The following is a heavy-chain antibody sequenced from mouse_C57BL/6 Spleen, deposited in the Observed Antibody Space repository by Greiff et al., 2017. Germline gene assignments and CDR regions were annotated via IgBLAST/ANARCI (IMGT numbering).Heavy chain of an antibody. CDR1: GFTFSDYY. CDR3: ARVYDRRDPLDY. V-gene: IGHV5-16*01. Sequence: EVMLVESEGGLVQPGSSMKLSCTASGFTFSDYYMAWVRQVPEKGLEWVANINYDGSSTYYLDSLKSRFIISRDNAKNNLYLQMSSLKSEDTATYYCARVYDRRDPLDYWGQGTSVTVSS. CDR2: INYDGSST. D-gene: IGHD2-3*01. J-gene: IGHJ4*01.